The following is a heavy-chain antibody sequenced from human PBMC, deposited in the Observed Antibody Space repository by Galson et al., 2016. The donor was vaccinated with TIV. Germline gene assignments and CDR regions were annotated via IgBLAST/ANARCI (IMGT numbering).Heavy chain of an antibody. V-gene: IGHV4-4*07. Sequence: ETLSLPCTVSGGSISSYYWSWVRQPAGKGLEWIGRIYASGSTNYNPSLQSRVTMSLDTSKNQFSLKLTSVTAADTAVYYCATTHFDFWTGPVGGDYWGQGTLVTVSS. CDR1: GGSISSYY. CDR3: ATTHFDFWTGPVGGDY. CDR2: IYASGST. J-gene: IGHJ4*02. D-gene: IGHD3/OR15-3a*01.